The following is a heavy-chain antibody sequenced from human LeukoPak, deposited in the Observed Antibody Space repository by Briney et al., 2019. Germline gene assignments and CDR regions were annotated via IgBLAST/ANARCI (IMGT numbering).Heavy chain of an antibody. CDR3: ARGVYTSGWYPDYFDY. Sequence: GGSLRLSCAASGFTFNSYWMSWVRQVPGKGLEWVANIKRDGSGTYYVDSVKGRFTISRDNAKSSLYLQVNSLRAEDTAMYYCARGVYTSGWYPDYFDYWGQGTLVTVSS. D-gene: IGHD6-19*01. J-gene: IGHJ4*02. CDR1: GFTFNSYW. CDR2: IKRDGSGT. V-gene: IGHV3-7*01.